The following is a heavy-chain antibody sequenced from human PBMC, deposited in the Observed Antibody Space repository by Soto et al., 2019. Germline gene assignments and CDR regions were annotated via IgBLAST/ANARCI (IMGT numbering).Heavy chain of an antibody. J-gene: IGHJ4*02. V-gene: IGHV4-31*03. CDR3: TGGGGASGWGRTGALDY. D-gene: IGHD2-21*02. CDR2: IYYSGST. CDR1: GGAIRDGGYY. Sequence: QVQLEESGPGLVKTSQTLSLTCTVSGGAIRDGGYYWSWIRHHPVKGLEWIGHIYYSGSTDYYPSLRCRVRISAEPTDKPFDVALKSVSAADPAVYYCTGGGGASGWGRTGALDYWGKGIVVTVSS.